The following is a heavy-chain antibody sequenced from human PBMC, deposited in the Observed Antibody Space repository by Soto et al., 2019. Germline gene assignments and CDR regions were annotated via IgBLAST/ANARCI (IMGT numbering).Heavy chain of an antibody. Sequence: PGGSLRLSCAASGFTFSNYVIHWVRQAPGKGLEWVAVILYDGIKKYYADSVKGRFTISRDNSKNTVYLQMNSLRAEDTAVYYCAKDEPQSDWGQGPMITVYS. J-gene: IGHJ4*02. V-gene: IGHV3-30*18. CDR3: AKDEPQSD. CDR2: ILYDGIKK. CDR1: GFTFSNYV.